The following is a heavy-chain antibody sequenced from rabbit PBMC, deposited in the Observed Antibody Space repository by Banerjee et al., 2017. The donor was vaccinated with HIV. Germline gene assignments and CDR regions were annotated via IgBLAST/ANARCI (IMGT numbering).Heavy chain of an antibody. CDR1: GFDFSSYYC. D-gene: IGHD6-1*01. Sequence: QEQLVESGGGLVQPGGSLKLSCKASGFDFSSYYCMCWVRQAPGKGLEWIGCIYTGSGGTWDASWVNGRFTISRSTSLNTVDLKMTSLTAADTATYFCASSGVAGYDYTTTGYFKLWGPGTLVTVS. CDR3: ASSGVAGYDYTTTGYFKL. V-gene: IGHV1S43*01. J-gene: IGHJ4*01. CDR2: IYTGSGGT.